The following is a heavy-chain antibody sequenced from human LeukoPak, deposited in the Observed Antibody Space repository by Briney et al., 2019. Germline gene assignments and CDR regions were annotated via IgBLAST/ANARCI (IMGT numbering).Heavy chain of an antibody. CDR1: GYTFTSYY. V-gene: IGHV1-46*01. CDR3: ARSRQPYAVTKAFDY. CDR2: INPSGGST. J-gene: IGHJ4*02. D-gene: IGHD4-17*01. Sequence: ASVKVSCKASGYTFTSYYMHWVRQAPGQGLEWRGIINPSGGSTSYAQKFQGRVTMTRDTSTSTVYMELSSLRSEDTAVYYCARSRQPYAVTKAFDYWGQGTLVTVSS.